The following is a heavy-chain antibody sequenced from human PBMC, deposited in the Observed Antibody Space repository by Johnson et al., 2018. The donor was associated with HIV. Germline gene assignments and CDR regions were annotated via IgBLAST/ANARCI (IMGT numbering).Heavy chain of an antibody. Sequence: VESGGGVVQPGRSLRLSCAASGFTFSSYGMHWVRQAPGKGLEWVAVISYDGSNKYYADSVKGRFTIYRDNSKNTLYLQMNSLRAEDTAVYYCASSAPGLLPNDAFDIWGQGTMVTVSS. CDR3: ASSAPGLLPNDAFDI. J-gene: IGHJ3*02. D-gene: IGHD2-15*01. V-gene: IGHV3-30*03. CDR2: ISYDGSNK. CDR1: GFTFSSYG.